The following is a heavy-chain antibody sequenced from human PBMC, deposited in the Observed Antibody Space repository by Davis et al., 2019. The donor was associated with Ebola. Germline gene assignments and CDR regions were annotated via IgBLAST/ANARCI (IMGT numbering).Heavy chain of an antibody. J-gene: IGHJ2*01. V-gene: IGHV3-7*03. D-gene: IGHD4-17*01. CDR3: ARHVDGDFWYFDL. Sequence: GESLKISCAASGFIVSDNYMSWVRQAPGKGLEWVANIYRDGSEKYYADSVKGRFTISRDNSKNTLYLQMNSLRAEDTAVYYCARHVDGDFWYFDLWGRGTRVTVSS. CDR1: GFIVSDNY. CDR2: IYRDGSEK.